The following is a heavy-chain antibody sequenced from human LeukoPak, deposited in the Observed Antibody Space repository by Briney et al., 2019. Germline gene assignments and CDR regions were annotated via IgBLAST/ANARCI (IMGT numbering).Heavy chain of an antibody. V-gene: IGHV4-34*01. CDR2: IYYSGST. CDR1: GGSFSGYY. D-gene: IGHD6-19*01. CDR3: ARSTDGTTSSGWYVDY. Sequence: SETLSLTCAVYGGSFSGYYWGWIRQPPGKGLEWIGTIYYSGSTYYNPSLKSRVTISIDTSKNQFPLRLSSVTAADTAVFYCARSTDGTTSSGWYVDYWGQGTLVTVSS. J-gene: IGHJ4*02.